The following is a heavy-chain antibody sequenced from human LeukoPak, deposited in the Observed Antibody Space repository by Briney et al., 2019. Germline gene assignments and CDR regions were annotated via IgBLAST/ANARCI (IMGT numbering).Heavy chain of an antibody. Sequence: GGSLRLSCSASGFIFSSYSMNWVRQAPGKGLEWVGFIRSKAYGGTTEYAASVKGRFTISRDDSKSIAYLQMNSLKTEDTAVYYCTRDKVEADLPLWPYWGQGTLVTVSS. CDR2: IRSKAYGGTT. D-gene: IGHD1-14*01. CDR3: TRDKVEADLPLWPY. CDR1: GFIFSSYS. J-gene: IGHJ4*02. V-gene: IGHV3-49*04.